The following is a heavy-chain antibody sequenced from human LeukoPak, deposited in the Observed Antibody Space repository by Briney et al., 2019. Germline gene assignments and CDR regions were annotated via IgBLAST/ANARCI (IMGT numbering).Heavy chain of an antibody. Sequence: SETLSLTCAVYGGSFSGYYWSWIRQPPGKGLEWIGEINHSGSTNYNPSLKSRVTISVDTSKNQFSLKLSSVTAADTAVYYCARILYDIFTGYPPTWFDPWGQGTLVTVSS. D-gene: IGHD3-9*01. CDR3: ARILYDIFTGYPPTWFDP. CDR1: GGSFSGYY. V-gene: IGHV4-34*01. J-gene: IGHJ5*02. CDR2: INHSGST.